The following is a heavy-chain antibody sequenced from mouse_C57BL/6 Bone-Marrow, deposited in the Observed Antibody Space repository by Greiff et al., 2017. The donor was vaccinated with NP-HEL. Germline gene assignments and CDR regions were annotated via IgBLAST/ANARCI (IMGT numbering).Heavy chain of an antibody. CDR2: IYPGSGST. V-gene: IGHV1-55*01. D-gene: IGHD2-4*01. CDR3: ASGGGYDYDGGAY. Sequence: QVQLQQSGAELVKPGASVKMSCKASGYTFTSYWITWVKQRPGQGLEWIGDIYPGSGSTNYNEKFKSKATLTVDTSSSTAYMQLSSLTSEDSAVYYCASGGGYDYDGGAYWGQGTTLTVSS. CDR1: GYTFTSYW. J-gene: IGHJ2*01.